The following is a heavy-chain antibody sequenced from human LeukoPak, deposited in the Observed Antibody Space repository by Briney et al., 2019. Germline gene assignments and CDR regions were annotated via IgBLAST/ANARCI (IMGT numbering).Heavy chain of an antibody. CDR1: GVSFSGYY. D-gene: IGHD3-3*01. Sequence: SETLSLTCAVYGVSFSGYYWRCLRQPPGKGLEWIGEINHSGSTNYNPSLKSRVTISVDTFKNQFSLKLSSVTAADTAVYYCARGTYDFWSGYPNDYWGQGTLVTVSS. CDR3: ARGTYDFWSGYPNDY. J-gene: IGHJ4*02. V-gene: IGHV4-34*01. CDR2: INHSGST.